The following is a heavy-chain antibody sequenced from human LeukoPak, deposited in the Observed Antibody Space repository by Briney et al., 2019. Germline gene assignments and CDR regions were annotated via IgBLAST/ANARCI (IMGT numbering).Heavy chain of an antibody. Sequence: GGSLRLSCAASGFIFSSSEMNWVRQAPGKGLEWVSFISKSGTTIYYADSVKGRFTISRDNAKNSLHLQMNSLRAEDTAVYYCARDRRDYFDYWGQGTLVTVSS. CDR1: GFIFSSSE. J-gene: IGHJ4*02. CDR2: ISKSGTTI. D-gene: IGHD6-6*01. V-gene: IGHV3-48*03. CDR3: ARDRRDYFDY.